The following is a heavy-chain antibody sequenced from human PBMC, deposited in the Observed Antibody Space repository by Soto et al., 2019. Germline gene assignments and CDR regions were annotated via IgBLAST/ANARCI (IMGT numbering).Heavy chain of an antibody. V-gene: IGHV3-30-3*01. CDR2: ISCAGTST. D-gene: IGHD6-13*01. CDR1: GFTLSSYA. Sequence: QVQLVESGGGVVQPGRSLRLSCAASGFTLSSYAMHWVRQAPGKGLEWVAVISCAGTSTYYADSVRGRFTISRDNSKDTVYLQLNSLRTEDTAVYRCARDPGHDGNEFYSSDSWGQGTLVTVSS. J-gene: IGHJ4*02. CDR3: ARDPGHDGNEFYSSDS.